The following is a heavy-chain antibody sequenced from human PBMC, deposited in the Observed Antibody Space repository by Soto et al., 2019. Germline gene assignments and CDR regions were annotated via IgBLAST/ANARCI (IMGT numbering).Heavy chain of an antibody. D-gene: IGHD3-10*01. CDR1: GASISSGDYY. Sequence: QVQLQESGPGLVKPSQTLSLTCAVSGASISSGDYYWSWIRQHPGKGLEWIGYIYYNGRAYYNPSLNSRVTMSSDTSKIQFSLKLSSVTAADTAVYYCARTAAGSGRFDYWGQGALVTVSS. CDR2: IYYNGRA. V-gene: IGHV4-31*11. J-gene: IGHJ4*02. CDR3: ARTAAGSGRFDY.